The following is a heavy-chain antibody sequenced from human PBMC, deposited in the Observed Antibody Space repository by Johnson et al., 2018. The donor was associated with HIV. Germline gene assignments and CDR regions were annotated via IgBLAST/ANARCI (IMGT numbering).Heavy chain of an antibody. CDR2: ISSDGNVK. J-gene: IGHJ3*01. Sequence: QVQLLESGGGVVQPGRSLRLSCAASGFTFSTYAMHWVRQAPGKGLEWVAGISSDGNVKYSADYVKGRFTVSRDNSKNMLYLQVNSLRSEDTAVYYCATDEYTNSLGVWGQGTMVTVSS. CDR1: GFTFSTYA. CDR3: ATDEYTNSLGV. V-gene: IGHV3-30*04. D-gene: IGHD6-6*01.